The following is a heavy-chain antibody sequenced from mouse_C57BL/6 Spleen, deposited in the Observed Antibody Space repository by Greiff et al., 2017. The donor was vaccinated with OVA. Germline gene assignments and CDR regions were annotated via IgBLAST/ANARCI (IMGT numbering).Heavy chain of an antibody. CDR2: IDPSDSET. J-gene: IGHJ1*03. CDR3: ARDFLYYYGTRGYFDV. Sequence: QVQLQQSGAELVRPGPSVKLSCKASGYTFTSYWMHWVKQRPIQGLEWIGNIDPSDSETHYNQKFKDKATLTVDKSSSTAYMQLSSLTSEDSAVYYCARDFLYYYGTRGYFDVWGTGTTVTVSS. D-gene: IGHD1-1*01. CDR1: GYTFTSYW. V-gene: IGHV1-52*01.